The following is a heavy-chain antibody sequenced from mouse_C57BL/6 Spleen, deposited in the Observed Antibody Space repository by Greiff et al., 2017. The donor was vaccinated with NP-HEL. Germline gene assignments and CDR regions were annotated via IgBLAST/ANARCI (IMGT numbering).Heavy chain of an antibody. J-gene: IGHJ1*03. CDR2: INPSNGGT. CDR1: GYTFTSYW. V-gene: IGHV1-53*01. CDR3: ARTRAYYSNYVGYFDV. Sequence: QVQLQQPGTELVKPGASVKLSCKASGYTFTSYWMHWVKQRPGQGLEWIGNINPSNGGTNYNEKFKSKATLTVDKSSSTAYMQLSSLTSEDSAVYYCARTRAYYSNYVGYFDVWGTGTTVTVSS. D-gene: IGHD2-5*01.